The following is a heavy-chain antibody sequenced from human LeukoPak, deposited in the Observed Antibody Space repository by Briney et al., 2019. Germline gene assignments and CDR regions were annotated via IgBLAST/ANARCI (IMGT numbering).Heavy chain of an antibody. CDR3: ARVNAPTYHYYDSSGYYPGTLVY. D-gene: IGHD3-22*01. V-gene: IGHV3-23*01. CDR2: ISGSGGST. Sequence: GGSLRLSCAASGFTFSSYAMSWVRQAPGKGLEWVSAISGSGGSTHYADSVKGRFTISRDNSKNTLYLQMNSLRAEDTAVYYCARVNAPTYHYYDSSGYYPGTLVYWGQGTLVTVSS. CDR1: GFTFSSYA. J-gene: IGHJ4*02.